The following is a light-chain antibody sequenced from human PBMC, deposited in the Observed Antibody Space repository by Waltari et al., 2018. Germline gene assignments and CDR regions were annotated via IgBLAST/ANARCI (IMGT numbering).Light chain of an antibody. V-gene: IGLV2-14*03. J-gene: IGLJ2*01. CDR2: DVN. CDR1: SSDVGGDDS. Sequence: QAALTQPASVSGSPGQSITISCTGSSSDVGGDDSVSWYEVHPGQAPKVIIYDVNKRPSGVSDRFSGSKSGNTASLTISGLQAEDEATFYCSSQSTKNGVIFGGGTKVTVL. CDR3: SSQSTKNGVI.